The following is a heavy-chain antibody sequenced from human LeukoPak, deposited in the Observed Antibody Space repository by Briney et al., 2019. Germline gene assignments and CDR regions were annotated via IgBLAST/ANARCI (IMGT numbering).Heavy chain of an antibody. CDR1: GFTVSSNY. Sequence: GGSLRLSCAPSGFTVSSNYMSWVRQAPGKGLEWVSVIYSGGSTYYADSVKGRFTISRDNSKNTLYLQMNSLRAEDTAVYYCARGLGDSSGYYFGYFDYWGQGTLVTVSS. V-gene: IGHV3-66*01. J-gene: IGHJ4*02. CDR3: ARGLGDSSGYYFGYFDY. D-gene: IGHD3-22*01. CDR2: IYSGGST.